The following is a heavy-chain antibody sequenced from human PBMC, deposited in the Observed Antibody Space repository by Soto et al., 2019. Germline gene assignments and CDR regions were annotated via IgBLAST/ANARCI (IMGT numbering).Heavy chain of an antibody. D-gene: IGHD2-2*01. CDR3: ARSYCSSTSCYDYYYYMDV. J-gene: IGHJ6*03. CDR1: GGSISSGGYY. V-gene: IGHV4-31*03. CDR2: IYYSGST. Sequence: SETLSLTCTVSGGSISSGGYYWSWIRQHPGKGLEWIGYIYYSGSTYYNPSLKSRVTISVGTSKNQFSLKLSSVTAADTAVYYCARSYCSSTSCYDYYYYMDVWGKGTTVTVSS.